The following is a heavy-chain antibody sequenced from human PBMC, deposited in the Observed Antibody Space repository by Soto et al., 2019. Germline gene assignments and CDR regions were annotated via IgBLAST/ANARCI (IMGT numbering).Heavy chain of an antibody. D-gene: IGHD2-15*01. J-gene: IGHJ6*02. Sequence: QLQLQESGPGLVKPSQTLSLTCAVSGGSMNSGSYSWSWIRQPPGKGLEWIGYMYHGGNTYYSPSLESLATISVDRAKNQVSLGLISVTAADTAVYYCARVTPATPYSAMDVWGRGTTGTVSS. V-gene: IGHV4-30-2*01. CDR1: GGSMNSGSYS. CDR2: MYHGGNT. CDR3: ARVTPATPYSAMDV.